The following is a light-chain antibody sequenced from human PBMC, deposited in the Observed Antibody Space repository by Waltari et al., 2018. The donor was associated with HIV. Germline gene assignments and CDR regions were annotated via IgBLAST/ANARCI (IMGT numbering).Light chain of an antibody. Sequence: EIVLTQSPGTLSQSPGERATLSGRASQGVSSNYLAWYQQKPGQAPRLLIYAASSRDTGIPDRFSGSGSGTDFTLTISRLEPEDFAVYYCQQYGTSPYTFGQGTNLEIK. CDR3: QQYGTSPYT. CDR2: AAS. J-gene: IGKJ2*01. CDR1: QGVSSNY. V-gene: IGKV3-20*01.